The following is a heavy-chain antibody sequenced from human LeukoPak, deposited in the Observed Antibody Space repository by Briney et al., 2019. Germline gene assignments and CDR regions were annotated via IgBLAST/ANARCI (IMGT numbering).Heavy chain of an antibody. CDR3: ATYFYGEYGSYYFDY. D-gene: IGHD4-17*01. CDR2: IYHSGTT. Sequence: PSETLSLTCAVSGAFITNSHWWSWARQPPGEGLEWIGEIYHSGTTNYNPSLKSRVTMSVDKSKNQFSLKLSSVTAADTAVYYCATYFYGEYGSYYFDYWGQGTLVTVSS. CDR1: GAFITNSHW. V-gene: IGHV4-4*02. J-gene: IGHJ4*02.